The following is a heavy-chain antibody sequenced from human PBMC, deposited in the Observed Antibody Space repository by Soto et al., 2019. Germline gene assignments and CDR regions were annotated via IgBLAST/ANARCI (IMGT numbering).Heavy chain of an antibody. CDR2: ISYDGSNK. Sequence: QVQLVESGGGVVQPGRSLRLSCAASGFTFSSYAMHWARQAPGKGLEWVAVISYDGSNKYYADSVKGRFTISRDNSKNTLYLQMNSLRAEDTAVYYCARDTDYFDYWGQGTLVTVSS. J-gene: IGHJ4*02. CDR1: GFTFSSYA. D-gene: IGHD2-8*02. V-gene: IGHV3-30-3*01. CDR3: ARDTDYFDY.